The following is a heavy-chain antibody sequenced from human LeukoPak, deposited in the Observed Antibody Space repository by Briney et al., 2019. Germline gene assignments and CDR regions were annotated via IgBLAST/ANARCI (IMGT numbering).Heavy chain of an antibody. CDR2: IYTSGST. V-gene: IGHV4-4*07. J-gene: IGHJ4*02. CDR3: ARGRGETMVRGLPRD. Sequence: SETLSLTCSVTGGSISSSDWSWIRQPAGKGLEWIGRIYTSGSTNHNPSLKSRVTMSVDTSKNQFSLKLSSVTAADTAVYYCARGRGETMVRGLPRDWGQGTLVTVSS. CDR1: GGSISSSD. D-gene: IGHD3-10*01.